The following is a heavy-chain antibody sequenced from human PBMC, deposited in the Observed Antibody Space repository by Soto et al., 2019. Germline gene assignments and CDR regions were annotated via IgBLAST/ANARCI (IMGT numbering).Heavy chain of an antibody. D-gene: IGHD3-22*01. Sequence: HPGGSLRLSCAASGFTFNNYAMNWVRQAPGKGLEWVSAISGSGGSTYYADSVKGRFTISRDNSKNTLYLQMNSLRAEDTAVYYCAKDQVKTYYYDSSGPIFDYWGQGTLVTVSS. CDR2: ISGSGGST. V-gene: IGHV3-23*01. J-gene: IGHJ4*02. CDR1: GFTFNNYA. CDR3: AKDQVKTYYYDSSGPIFDY.